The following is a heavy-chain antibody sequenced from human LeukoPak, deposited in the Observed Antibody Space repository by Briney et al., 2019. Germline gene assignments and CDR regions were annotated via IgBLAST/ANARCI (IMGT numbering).Heavy chain of an antibody. Sequence: KPSETLSLTCTVSGGSISSYYWSWIRQPPGKGLEWIGYIYYSGSTNYNPSLKSRVTISVDTSKNQFSLKLSSVTAADTGVYYCARDLTLWFGELFGAFDIWGQGTMVTVSS. J-gene: IGHJ3*02. V-gene: IGHV4-59*12. D-gene: IGHD3-10*01. CDR1: GGSISSYY. CDR3: ARDLTLWFGELFGAFDI. CDR2: IYYSGST.